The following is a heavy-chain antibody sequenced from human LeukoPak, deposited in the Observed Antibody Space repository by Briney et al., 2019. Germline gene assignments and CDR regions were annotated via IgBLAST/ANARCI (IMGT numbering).Heavy chain of an antibody. Sequence: PGGSLRLSCAASGFTFSSYAMSWVRQAPGKGLEWVSAISGSGGSTYYADSVKGRFTISRDNSKNTLYLQMNSLRAEDTAVYYCAKTEAYYYDSSGYYHTLPPYYYMDVWGKGTTVTVSS. CDR3: AKTEAYYYDSSGYYHTLPPYYYMDV. V-gene: IGHV3-23*01. J-gene: IGHJ6*03. D-gene: IGHD3-22*01. CDR2: ISGSGGST. CDR1: GFTFSSYA.